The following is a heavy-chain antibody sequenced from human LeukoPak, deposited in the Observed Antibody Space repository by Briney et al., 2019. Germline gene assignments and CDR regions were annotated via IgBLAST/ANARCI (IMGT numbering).Heavy chain of an antibody. CDR1: GFTFSSYG. CDR2: ISYDGSNK. CDR3: AKDVEYSSGWYEGGSFDY. J-gene: IGHJ4*02. D-gene: IGHD6-19*01. V-gene: IGHV3-30*18. Sequence: GGSLRLSCAASGFTFSSYGMHWVRQAAGKGLEWVAVISYDGSNKYYADSVKGRFTIYRDNSKNTLYLQMNSLRAEDAAVYYCAKDVEYSSGWYEGGSFDYWGQGILVTVSS.